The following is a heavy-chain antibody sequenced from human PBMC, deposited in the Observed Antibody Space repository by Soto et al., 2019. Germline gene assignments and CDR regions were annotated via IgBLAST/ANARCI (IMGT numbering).Heavy chain of an antibody. Sequence: ASVKVSCKASGYTFIDYYMHCVRQAPGQGFEWMGRISPRSGGTNYAQKFQGRVTMTWDTSLNTAYMELSSLISEDTAVYYCARPPGYISDWYYFDLWGQGTLVTVSS. CDR1: GYTFIDYY. J-gene: IGHJ4*02. D-gene: IGHD3-9*01. CDR2: ISPRSGGT. CDR3: ARPPGYISDWYYFDL. V-gene: IGHV1-2*02.